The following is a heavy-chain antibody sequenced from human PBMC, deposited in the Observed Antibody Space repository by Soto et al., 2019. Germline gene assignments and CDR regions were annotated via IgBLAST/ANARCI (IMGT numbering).Heavy chain of an antibody. Sequence: GGSLRLSCAASGFTFSSYGMHWVRQAPGKGLEWVAVISYDGSNKYYADSVKGRFTISRDNSKNTLYLQMNSLRAEDTAVYYCAKNCYDFWSRYFRFAYCGQGTLVTVSS. CDR1: GFTFSSYG. V-gene: IGHV3-30*18. D-gene: IGHD3-3*01. CDR3: AKNCYDFWSRYFRFAY. J-gene: IGHJ1*01. CDR2: ISYDGSNK.